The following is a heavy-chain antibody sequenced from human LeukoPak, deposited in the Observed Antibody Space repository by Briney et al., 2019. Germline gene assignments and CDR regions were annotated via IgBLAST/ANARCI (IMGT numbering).Heavy chain of an antibody. J-gene: IGHJ4*02. CDR3: ARVGTTGATADN. CDR2: VNPSGGST. D-gene: IGHD4-11*01. V-gene: IGHV1-46*01. CDR1: GYTFTSYY. Sequence: GASVKVSCKASGYTFTSYYMYWVRQAPGQGLEWMGIVNPSGGSTSYAQKFQGRVTMTRDMSTSTVYMELSSLRSEDTAVYFCARVGTTGATADNWGQGTLVTVSS.